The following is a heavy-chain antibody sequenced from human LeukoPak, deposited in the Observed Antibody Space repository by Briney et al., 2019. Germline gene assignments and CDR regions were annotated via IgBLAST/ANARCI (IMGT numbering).Heavy chain of an antibody. CDR2: INWNGGST. CDR1: GFTFHDYG. D-gene: IGHD5-18*01. J-gene: IGHJ4*02. CDR3: VGASETAMVPYYFDY. Sequence: GGSLRLSCAASGFTFHDYGMSWVRQAPGKGLEWVSGINWNGGSTGYADSVKGRFTISRDNAKKSLYLQMNSLRAEDTALYYCVGASETAMVPYYFDYWGQGTLVTVSS. V-gene: IGHV3-20*04.